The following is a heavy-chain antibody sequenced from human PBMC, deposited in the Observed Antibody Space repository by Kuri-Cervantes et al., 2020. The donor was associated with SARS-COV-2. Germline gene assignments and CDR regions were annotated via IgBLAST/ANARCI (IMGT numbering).Heavy chain of an antibody. D-gene: IGHD3-10*01. CDR1: GFTFNGYT. CDR2: INGRGSTT. J-gene: IGHJ4*02. V-gene: IGHV3-21*04. CDR3: AKDTARSLRGVPLD. Sequence: LSLTCATSGFTFNGYTMHWVRQAPGKGLEWVSAINGRGSTTWYADSVKGRVTISRDNAKNSLYLQMNSLRPEDSAFYYCAKDTARSLRGVPLDWGQGTLVTVSS.